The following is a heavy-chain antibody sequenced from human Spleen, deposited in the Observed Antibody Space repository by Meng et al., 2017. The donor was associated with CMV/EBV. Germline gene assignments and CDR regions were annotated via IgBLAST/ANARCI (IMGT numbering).Heavy chain of an antibody. J-gene: IGHJ4*02. D-gene: IGHD6-19*01. CDR2: ISSSSSYI. CDR1: GFTFSGYS. CDR3: AKARHSSGWLVDY. V-gene: IGHV3-21*04. Sequence: GGPLRLPCEASGFTFSGYSMNWVRQAPGKGLEWVSAISSSSSYIYYADSVKGRFTISRDNAKNSLYLQMNSLRAEDTAVYYCAKARHSSGWLVDYWGQGTLVTVSS.